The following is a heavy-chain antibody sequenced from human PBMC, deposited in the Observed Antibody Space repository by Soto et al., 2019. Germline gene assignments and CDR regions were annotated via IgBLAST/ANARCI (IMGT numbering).Heavy chain of an antibody. CDR2: INPSSGST. J-gene: IGHJ5*02. Sequence: QVQLVQSGAEVKKPGASVKVSCKASGYTFTSYYMHWVRQAPGQGLEWMGIINPSSGSTSYAQKFPGRVTMTRDTSTSTVYMELSSLRSEDTAVYYCARDTECSGGSCYSGWFDPWGQGTLVTVSS. CDR3: ARDTECSGGSCYSGWFDP. V-gene: IGHV1-46*01. CDR1: GYTFTSYY. D-gene: IGHD2-15*01.